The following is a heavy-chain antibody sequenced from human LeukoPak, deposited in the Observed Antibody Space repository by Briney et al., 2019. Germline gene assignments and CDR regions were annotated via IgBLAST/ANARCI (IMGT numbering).Heavy chain of an antibody. V-gene: IGHV3-20*04. J-gene: IGHJ4*02. CDR2: INWNGGST. CDR1: GFTFDDYG. D-gene: IGHD1-26*01. CDR3: ARRGSPPSNFDY. Sequence: GGSLRLSCAASGFTFDDYGMSWVRQAPRKGLEWVSGINWNGGSTGYADSVKGRFTISRDNAKNSLYLQMNSLRAEDTALYYCARRGSPPSNFDYWGQGTLVTVSS.